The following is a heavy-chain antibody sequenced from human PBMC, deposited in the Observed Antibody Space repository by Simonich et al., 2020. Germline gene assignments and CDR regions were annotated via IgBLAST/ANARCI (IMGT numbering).Heavy chain of an antibody. Sequence: QVQLVQSGAEVKKPGASVKVSCKASGYTFTGYYMHWGQQAPGQGHEGMERSNPNRVGTTYAQKLKGRVTMTRDTSISTAYMERGRLRSDDTAVYYCATGIAARYYYYGMDVWGQGTTVTVSS. D-gene: IGHD6-6*01. CDR3: ATGIAARYYYYGMDV. V-gene: IGHV1-2*06. J-gene: IGHJ6*02. CDR1: GYTFTGYY. CDR2: SNPNRVGT.